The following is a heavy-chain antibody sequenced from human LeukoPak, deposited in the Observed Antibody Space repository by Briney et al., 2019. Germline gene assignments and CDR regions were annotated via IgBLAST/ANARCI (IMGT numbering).Heavy chain of an antibody. CDR3: ARRTRLYYYGSSGFDAFDI. J-gene: IGHJ3*02. Sequence: SETLSLTCAVYGGSFSGYYWSWIRQPPGKGLGWIGEINHSGSTNYNPSLKSRVTISVDTSKNQFSLKLSSVTAADTAVYYCARRTRLYYYGSSGFDAFDIWGQGTMVTVSS. V-gene: IGHV4-34*01. CDR1: GGSFSGYY. CDR2: INHSGST. D-gene: IGHD3-22*01.